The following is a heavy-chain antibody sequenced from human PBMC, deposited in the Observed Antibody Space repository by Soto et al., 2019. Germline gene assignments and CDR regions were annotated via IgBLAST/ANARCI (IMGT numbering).Heavy chain of an antibody. V-gene: IGHV4-39*02. CDR1: GGSIRVTDYF. D-gene: IGHD7-27*01. CDR3: TRDSGWFDP. CDR2: IYHSGST. J-gene: IGHJ5*02. Sequence: ETLSLTCTVSGGSIRVTDYFWGWIRQPPGKALEWIASIYHSGSTYYNPSLKSRVTMSIDTSNNQFALTLNSVSAADTAVYFCTRDSGWFDPWGQGTLVTVSS.